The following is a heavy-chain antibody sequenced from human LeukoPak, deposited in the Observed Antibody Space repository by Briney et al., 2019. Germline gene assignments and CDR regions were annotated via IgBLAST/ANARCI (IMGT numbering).Heavy chain of an antibody. CDR2: IYYSGGT. D-gene: IGHD5-12*01. CDR3: AREIRSASGRMATITGAFDI. CDR1: GGSISSYY. Sequence: PSETLSLTCTVSGGSISSYYWSWIRQPPGKGLEWIGYIYYSGGTNYNPSLKSRVTISVDTSKNQFSLKLSSVTAADTAVYYCAREIRSASGRMATITGAFDIWGQGTMVTVSS. V-gene: IGHV4-59*01. J-gene: IGHJ3*02.